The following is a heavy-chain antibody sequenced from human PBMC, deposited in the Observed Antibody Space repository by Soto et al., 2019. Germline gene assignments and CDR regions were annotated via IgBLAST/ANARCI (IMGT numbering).Heavy chain of an antibody. J-gene: IGHJ4*02. Sequence: GGSLRLSCAASGFTFSSYGMHWVRQAPGKGLEWVAVISYDGSNKYYADSVKDRFTISRDNSKNTLYLQMKSLRAEDTAVYYCAKNLEVGAYDYWGQGTLVTVSS. CDR2: ISYDGSNK. D-gene: IGHD1-26*01. CDR1: GFTFSSYG. V-gene: IGHV3-30*18. CDR3: AKNLEVGAYDY.